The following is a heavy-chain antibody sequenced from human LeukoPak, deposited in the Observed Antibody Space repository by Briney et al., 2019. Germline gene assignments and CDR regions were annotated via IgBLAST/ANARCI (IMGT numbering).Heavy chain of an antibody. D-gene: IGHD3-10*01. CDR2: INHSGST. J-gene: IGHJ4*02. Sequence: SETLSLTCAVYGGSFSGYYWSWIRQPPGKGLEWIGEINHSGSTNYNPSLKSRVTISVDTSKNQFSLKLSSVTAADTAVYYCASRPRGSFDYWGQATLVTVSS. V-gene: IGHV4-34*01. CDR3: ASRPRGSFDY. CDR1: GGSFSGYY.